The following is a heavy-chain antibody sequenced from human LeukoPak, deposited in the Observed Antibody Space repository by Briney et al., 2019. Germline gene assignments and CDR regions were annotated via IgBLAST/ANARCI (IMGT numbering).Heavy chain of an antibody. V-gene: IGHV4-39*01. D-gene: IGHD3-22*01. CDR3: ATLDYKYDSSGFQFDS. CDR1: RGSISRSDYY. J-gene: IGHJ4*02. CDR2: IYSSGSS. Sequence: SEILSLTCTVSRGSISRSDYYWAWIRQPPGKGLEWLGSIYSSGSSYYNPSLKSRVAISVDTSKNQFSLKLSSVTAADTAVYYCATLDYKYDSSGFQFDSWGQGTLVSVSS.